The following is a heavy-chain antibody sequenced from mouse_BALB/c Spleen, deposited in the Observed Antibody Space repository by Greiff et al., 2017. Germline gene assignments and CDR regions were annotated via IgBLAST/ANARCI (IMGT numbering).Heavy chain of an antibody. Sequence: VQLQQSGPELVKPGASVRISCKASGYTFTSYYIHWVKQRPGQGLEWIGWIYPGNVNTKYNEKFKGKATLTADKSSSTAYMQLSSLTSEDSAVYFCAREGTRDGYYFDYWGQGTTLTVSS. V-gene: IGHV1S56*01. D-gene: IGHD2-3*01. J-gene: IGHJ2*01. CDR2: IYPGNVNT. CDR3: AREGTRDGYYFDY. CDR1: GYTFTSYY.